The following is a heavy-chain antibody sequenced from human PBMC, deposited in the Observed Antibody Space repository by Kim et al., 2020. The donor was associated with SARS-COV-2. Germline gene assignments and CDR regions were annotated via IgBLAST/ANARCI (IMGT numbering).Heavy chain of an antibody. J-gene: IGHJ6*01. V-gene: IGHV4-61*01. CDR3: AREDLLTGSSYYYGLDV. Sequence: SETLSLTCTVSGDSVSSGSDYWSWIQQPPGKGLEWLGYISYSGSTDYNPSLKSRVTMSLNTSKNQFSLKLTSVTSADTAVYYCAREDLLTGSSYYYGLDV. CDR2: ISYSGST. D-gene: IGHD3-9*01. CDR1: GDSVSSGSDY.